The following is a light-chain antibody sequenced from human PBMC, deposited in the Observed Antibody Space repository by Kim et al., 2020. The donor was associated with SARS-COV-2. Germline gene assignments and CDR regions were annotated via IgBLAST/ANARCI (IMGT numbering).Light chain of an antibody. CDR2: LAT. CDR1: QTVANNH. V-gene: IGKV3-20*01. J-gene: IGKJ1*01. CDR3: QLHDSYPWT. Sequence: ETVLTQSPGTLSLSPGEGATLSCRASQTVANNHLAWYQHRPGQAPRVLIHLATRRAPGIPDRFRGSGSGTDFTLTIASLEPEDFAVYYCQLHDSYPWTFGQGTKVDIK.